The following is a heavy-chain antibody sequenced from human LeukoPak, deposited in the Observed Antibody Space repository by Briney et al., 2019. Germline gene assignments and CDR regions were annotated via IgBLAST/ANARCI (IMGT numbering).Heavy chain of an antibody. D-gene: IGHD3-10*01. CDR1: GFTFSSYW. V-gene: IGHV3-7*01. J-gene: IGHJ4*02. CDR2: IKQDGSEK. CDR3: ARARLHHNYGSGTSFDY. Sequence: GGSLRLSCAASGFTFSSYWMSWVRQAPGKGLEWVANIKQDGSEKYYVDSVKGRFTISRDNAKNSLYLQMNSLRAEDTAVYYCARARLHHNYGSGTSFDYWGQGTLVTVSS.